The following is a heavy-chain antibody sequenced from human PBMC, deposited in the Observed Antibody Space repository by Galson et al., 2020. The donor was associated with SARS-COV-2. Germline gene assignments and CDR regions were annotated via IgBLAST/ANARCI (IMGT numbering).Heavy chain of an antibody. CDR1: GFTFSSYT. J-gene: IGHJ4*02. V-gene: IGHV3-21*01. CDR3: ARDDDSSALGGFDY. Sequence: NSGGSLRLSCAASGFTFSSYTLNWVRQAPGKGLEWVSSISSYSSYIYYADSLKGRFTISRDNAKNSLYLQMNSLRAEDTAVYYCARDDDSSALGGFDYWGQGTLVTVSS. CDR2: ISSYSSYI. D-gene: IGHD3-22*01.